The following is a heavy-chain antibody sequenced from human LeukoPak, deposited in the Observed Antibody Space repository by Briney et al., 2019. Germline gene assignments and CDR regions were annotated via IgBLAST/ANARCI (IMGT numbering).Heavy chain of an antibody. CDR3: ARARGSYSFVY. Sequence: ASVKVSCKASGYTFTGYYMYWVRQAPGQGLEWMGWINPNSGGTNYAQKFQGRVTTTRDTSISTAYMELSRLRSDDTAVYYCARARGSYSFVYRGQGTMVTVSP. J-gene: IGHJ4*02. D-gene: IGHD1-26*01. CDR2: INPNSGGT. CDR1: GYTFTGYY. V-gene: IGHV1-2*02.